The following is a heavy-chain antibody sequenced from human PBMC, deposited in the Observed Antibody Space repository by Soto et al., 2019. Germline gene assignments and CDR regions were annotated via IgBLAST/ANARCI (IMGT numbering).Heavy chain of an antibody. V-gene: IGHV4-34*01. J-gene: IGHJ4*02. D-gene: IGHD2-2*01. CDR3: ARRGYCSSTSCYEVRYFDY. CDR2: INHSGST. Sequence: SETLSLTCAVYGGSFSGYYWSWIRQPPGKGLEWIGEINHSGSTNYNPSLKSRVTISVDTSKNQFSLKLSSVTAADTAVYYCARRGYCSSTSCYEVRYFDYWGQGTLVTVSS. CDR1: GGSFSGYY.